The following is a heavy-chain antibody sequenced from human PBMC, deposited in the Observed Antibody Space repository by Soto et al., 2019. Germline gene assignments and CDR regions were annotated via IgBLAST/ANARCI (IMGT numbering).Heavy chain of an antibody. CDR2: LSGSGTST. D-gene: IGHD6-19*01. CDR3: AKATTNGGWFNPFDS. V-gene: IGHV3-23*01. CDR1: GFSFVNYA. J-gene: IGHJ4*02. Sequence: GGSLRLACAASGFSFVNYAMNWVRQAPGKGLEWVSGLSGSGTSTYYADSVKGRFTISRDNSRDTLFLQMNSLTADDTAVYYCAKATTNGGWFNPFDSWGQGALVTVSS.